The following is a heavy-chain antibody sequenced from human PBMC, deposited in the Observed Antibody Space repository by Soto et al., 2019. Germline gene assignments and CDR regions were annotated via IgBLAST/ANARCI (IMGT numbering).Heavy chain of an antibody. V-gene: IGHV4-34*02. D-gene: IGHD5-18*01. CDR2: INHSGST. CDR3: ARVDTASDY. CDR1: GGSFSGYY. J-gene: IGHJ4*02. Sequence: HVQLQQWGAGLLKPSETLSLTCAVYGGSFSGYYWSWIRQPPGKGLEWSGEINHSGSTNYNPSRRSRVTISVDTSKNQFSLKVSSMTAADTAVYYCARVDTASDYWGQGTLVTVSS.